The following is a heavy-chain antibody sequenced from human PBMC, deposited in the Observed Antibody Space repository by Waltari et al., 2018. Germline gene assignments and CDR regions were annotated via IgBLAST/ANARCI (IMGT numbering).Heavy chain of an antibody. CDR1: GYTFINYA. CDR2: VNPNIGAT. V-gene: IGHV1-8*03. Sequence: QVQLVQSGAEVLRPGASVKVSCQASGYTFINYAINWVRQAAGQGLEWMGWVNPNIGATVHAQKFQGRITITWDTSRSTAYMERSNLRSNDTAVLYCARGRDVFANFDYNWFDPWGQGTLVTVSS. D-gene: IGHD3-3*01. CDR3: ARGRDVFANFDYNWFDP. J-gene: IGHJ5*02.